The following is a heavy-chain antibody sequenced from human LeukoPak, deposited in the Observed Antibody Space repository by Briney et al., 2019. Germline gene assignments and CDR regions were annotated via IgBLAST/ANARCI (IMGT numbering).Heavy chain of an antibody. Sequence: PGGSLRLSCAASEFTVSSNYMNWVRQAPGKGLEWVSVISGSGGSTYYADSVKGRFTISRDNSKNTLYLQMNSLRAEDTAVYYCAKGGFDYYDSSGYYYLCDYWGQGTLVTVSS. CDR1: EFTVSSNY. J-gene: IGHJ4*02. D-gene: IGHD3-22*01. CDR2: ISGSGGST. CDR3: AKGGFDYYDSSGYYYLCDY. V-gene: IGHV3-23*01.